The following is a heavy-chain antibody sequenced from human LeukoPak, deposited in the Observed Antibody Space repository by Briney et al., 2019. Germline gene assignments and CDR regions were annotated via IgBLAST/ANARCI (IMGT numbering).Heavy chain of an antibody. J-gene: IGHJ6*03. CDR1: GGSISSYY. V-gene: IGHV4-59*01. CDR3: ARVTKGDGYNTNYYYYYYMDV. Sequence: SETLSLTCTVSGGSISSYYWSWIRQPPGKGLEWIGYIYYSGSTYYNPSLRSRVTISVDTSKNQFSLKLSSVTAADTAVYYCARVTKGDGYNTNYYYYYYMDVWGKGTTVTVSS. CDR2: IYYSGST. D-gene: IGHD5-24*01.